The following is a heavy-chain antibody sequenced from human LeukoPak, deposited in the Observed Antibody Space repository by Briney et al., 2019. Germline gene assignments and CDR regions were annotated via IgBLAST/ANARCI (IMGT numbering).Heavy chain of an antibody. CDR2: IWFDGSNK. D-gene: IGHD6-19*01. CDR1: GFTFSSYG. CDR3: AKDQGEHGSGWSNFDC. Sequence: PGGSLRLSCAASGFTFSSYGMHWVRQAPGKGLEWVAVIWFDGSNKYYADSVKGRFTIFRDNSKNTLYLQMNSLRAEDTAVYYCAKDQGEHGSGWSNFDCWGQGTLVTVSS. J-gene: IGHJ4*02. V-gene: IGHV3-33*06.